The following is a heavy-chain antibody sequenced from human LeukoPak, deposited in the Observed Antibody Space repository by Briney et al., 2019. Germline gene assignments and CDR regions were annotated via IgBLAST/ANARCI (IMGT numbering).Heavy chain of an antibody. J-gene: IGHJ4*02. CDR1: GFVFSSFE. CDR3: ASDKPGTTDMVFDR. CDR2: ISRVPDHI. Sequence: GGSLRLSCAGSGFVFSSFEMNWVRQAPGKGLEWVSYISRVPDHIHYADSVKGRFTNYRDNAKNSLYLQMNSLRVEDTAVYYCASDKPGTTDMVFDRWGQRNLVTVSS. V-gene: IGHV3-48*03. D-gene: IGHD1-1*01.